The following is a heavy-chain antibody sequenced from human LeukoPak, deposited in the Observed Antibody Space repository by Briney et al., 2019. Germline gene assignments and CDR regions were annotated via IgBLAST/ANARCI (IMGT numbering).Heavy chain of an antibody. CDR1: GGTFSSYA. CDR3: ARETSMVRGPHPMDV. J-gene: IGHJ6*02. V-gene: IGHV1-69*13. CDR2: IILIFGTA. Sequence: ASVKVSCKASGGTFSSYAISWVRQAPGQGLEWMGGIILIFGTANYAQKFQGRVTTTADESTSTAYMELSSLRSEDTAVYYCARETSMVRGPHPMDVWGQGTTVTVSS. D-gene: IGHD3-10*01.